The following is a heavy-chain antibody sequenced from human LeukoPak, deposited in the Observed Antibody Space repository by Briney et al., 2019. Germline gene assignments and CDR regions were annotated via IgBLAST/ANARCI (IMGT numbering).Heavy chain of an antibody. CDR3: ATGENKYQLLGDYYYYMDV. CDR2: FDPEDGET. J-gene: IGHJ6*03. Sequence: ASVKVSCKASGYTFTGYYMHWVRQAPGQGLEWMGGFDPEDGETIYAQKFQGRVTMTEDTSTDTAYMELSSLRSEDTAVYYCATGENKYQLLGDYYYYMDVWGKGTTVTVSS. CDR1: GYTFTGYY. D-gene: IGHD2-2*01. V-gene: IGHV1-24*01.